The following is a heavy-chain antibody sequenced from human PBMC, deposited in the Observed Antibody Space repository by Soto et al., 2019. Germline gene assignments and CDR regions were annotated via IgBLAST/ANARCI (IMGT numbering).Heavy chain of an antibody. D-gene: IGHD4-17*01. Sequence: ASVKGYWKGDGYRLSSYGISWGSLAPGQGLEWMGWISAYNGNTNYAQKLQGRVTMTTDTSTSTAYMELRSLRSDDTAVYYCASLGYGDYVGDYWGQGTLVTVSS. CDR3: ASLGYGDYVGDY. V-gene: IGHV1-18*01. J-gene: IGHJ4*02. CDR2: ISAYNGNT. CDR1: GYRLSSYG.